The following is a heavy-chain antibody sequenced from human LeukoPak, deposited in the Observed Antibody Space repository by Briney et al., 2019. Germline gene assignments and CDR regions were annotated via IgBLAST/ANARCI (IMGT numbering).Heavy chain of an antibody. CDR3: ARGHIATAGTVFDY. J-gene: IGHJ4*02. D-gene: IGHD6-13*01. Sequence: SETLSLTCGVHGGSFSGFYWSSIRQSPGKGLEWIGEINHRVSTSYNPSLKSRVTISIDTSKNQFFLNLSSVTAADTAVYYCARGHIATAGTVFDYWGQGTLVTVSS. V-gene: IGHV4-34*01. CDR1: GGSFSGFY. CDR2: INHRVST.